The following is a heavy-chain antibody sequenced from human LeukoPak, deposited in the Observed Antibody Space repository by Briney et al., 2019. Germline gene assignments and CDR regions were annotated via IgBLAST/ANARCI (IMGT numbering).Heavy chain of an antibody. CDR3: ARYHLFGWFDP. J-gene: IGHJ5*02. Sequence: SETLSLTCTVSGGSISSYYWSWIRQPPGKGLEWIGYIYYSGSTNYNPSLKSRLTISVDTSKNQFSLKLSSVTAADTAVYYCARYHLFGWFDPWGQGTLVTVSS. CDR2: IYYSGST. V-gene: IGHV4-59*01. CDR1: GGSISSYY. D-gene: IGHD2-21*01.